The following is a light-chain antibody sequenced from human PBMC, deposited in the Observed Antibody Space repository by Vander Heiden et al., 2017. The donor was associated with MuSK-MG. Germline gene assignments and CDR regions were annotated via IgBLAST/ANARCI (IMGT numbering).Light chain of an antibody. CDR2: EVT. J-gene: IGLJ1*01. Sequence: SALTQPPSASGSPGQSVTISCTGTISDVGNYDYVSWYQQHPGKAPKVIIYEVTKRPSGVPDRFSGAKSGNTASVTVSGLQAEDEADYYCSSQAGSNIALVFGTGTRV. CDR1: ISDVGNYDY. V-gene: IGLV2-8*01. CDR3: SSQAGSNIALV.